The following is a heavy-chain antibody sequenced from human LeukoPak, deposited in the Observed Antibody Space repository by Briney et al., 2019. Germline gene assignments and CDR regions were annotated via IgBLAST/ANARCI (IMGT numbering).Heavy chain of an antibody. Sequence: GGSLRLSCAASGLTFSNYAMIWVRQAPGRGLEWDSAIRSGGGGTLYADSVKGRFTISRDNSKNTLFLQMNNMRAEDTAVYYCARDPNGDYVGAFEMWGPGTKVTVS. CDR3: ARDPNGDYVGAFEM. V-gene: IGHV3-23*01. J-gene: IGHJ3*02. D-gene: IGHD4-17*01. CDR1: GLTFSNYA. CDR2: IRSGGGGT.